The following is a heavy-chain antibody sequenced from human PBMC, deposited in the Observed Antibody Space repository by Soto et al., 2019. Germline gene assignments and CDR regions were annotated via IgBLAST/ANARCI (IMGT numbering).Heavy chain of an antibody. Sequence: QVQLVQSGAEVRKPGASVKVSCEASGYTFTSYDIYWVRQATGQGLEWMGWMNPNTGNSAYAQKFQGRVTVTSDTSINTVHMELSSLRSEDTAVYYCARGGQPGYGMDVWGQGTTVTVSS. CDR1: GYTFTSYD. V-gene: IGHV1-8*01. J-gene: IGHJ6*02. CDR2: MNPNTGNS. CDR3: ARGGQPGYGMDV. D-gene: IGHD6-13*01.